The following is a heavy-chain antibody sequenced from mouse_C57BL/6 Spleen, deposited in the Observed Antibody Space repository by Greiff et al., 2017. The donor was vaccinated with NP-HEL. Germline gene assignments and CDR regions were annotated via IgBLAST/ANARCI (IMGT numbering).Heavy chain of an antibody. CDR1: GFTFSDYG. J-gene: IGHJ3*01. CDR2: ISSGSSTI. CDR3: ATQKGVTGPFAY. Sequence: EVQLVESGGGLVKPGGSLKLSCAASGFTFSDYGMHWVRQAPEKGLEWVAYISSGSSTIYYADTVKGRFTISRDNAKNTLFLQMTSLRSEDTAMYYCATQKGVTGPFAYWGQGTLVTVSA. D-gene: IGHD2-3*01. V-gene: IGHV5-17*01.